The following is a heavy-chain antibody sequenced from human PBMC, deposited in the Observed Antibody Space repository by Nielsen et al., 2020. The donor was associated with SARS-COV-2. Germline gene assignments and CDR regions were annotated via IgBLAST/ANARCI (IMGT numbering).Heavy chain of an antibody. CDR1: GFTFSSYA. D-gene: IGHD1-7*01. V-gene: IGHV3-30*04. CDR2: ISYDGSNK. J-gene: IGHJ4*02. Sequence: GESLKISCAASGFTFSSYAMHWVRQAPGKGLEWVAVISYDGSNKYYADSVKGRFTISRGNSKNTLYLQMNSLRAEDTAVYYCARDRWNSFDYWGQGTLVTVSS. CDR3: ARDRWNSFDY.